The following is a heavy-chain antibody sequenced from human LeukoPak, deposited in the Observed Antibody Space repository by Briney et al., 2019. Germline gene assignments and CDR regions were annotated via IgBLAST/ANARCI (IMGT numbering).Heavy chain of an antibody. CDR1: GFTFSSYG. Sequence: GRSLRLSCAASGFTFSSYGMHWVRQAPGKGLEWVAVISYDGSNKYYADSVKGRFTISRDNSKNTLYLQMNSLRAEDTAVYYCAKDWYSGSYYSLDYWGQGTLVTVSS. CDR2: ISYDGSNK. J-gene: IGHJ4*02. V-gene: IGHV3-30*18. D-gene: IGHD1-26*01. CDR3: AKDWYSGSYYSLDY.